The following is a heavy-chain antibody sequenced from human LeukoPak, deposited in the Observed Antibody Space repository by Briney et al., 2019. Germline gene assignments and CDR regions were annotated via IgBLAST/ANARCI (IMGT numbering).Heavy chain of an antibody. CDR2: INHSGST. Sequence: PSETLSLTCAVYGGSFSGNYWSWIRQPPGKGLEWIGEINHSGSTNYNPSLKSRVNISVDTSKKQFSLKVSSVTAADTAVYYCAVNSGSSDLEYYFDYWGQGTLVTVSS. D-gene: IGHD1-26*01. J-gene: IGHJ4*02. V-gene: IGHV4-34*01. CDR3: AVNSGSSDLEYYFDY. CDR1: GGSFSGNY.